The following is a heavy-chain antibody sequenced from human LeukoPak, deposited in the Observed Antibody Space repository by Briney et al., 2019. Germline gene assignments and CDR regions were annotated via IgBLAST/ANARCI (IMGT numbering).Heavy chain of an antibody. CDR1: GFTFSTYE. V-gene: IGHV3-48*03. CDR3: ARDLYYYESSGYPQRTGFDY. D-gene: IGHD3-22*01. Sequence: PGGSLRLSCAASGFTFSTYEMNWVRHAPGKGLEWVSYISRSGSSIYYADSVKGRFTISRDNAKNSLYLQMNSLRDEDTAIYYCARDLYYYESSGYPQRTGFDYWGQGTLVTVSS. CDR2: ISRSGSSI. J-gene: IGHJ4*02.